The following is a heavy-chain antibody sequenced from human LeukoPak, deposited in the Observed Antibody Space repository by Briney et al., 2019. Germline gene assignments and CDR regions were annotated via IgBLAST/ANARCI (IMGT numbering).Heavy chain of an antibody. D-gene: IGHD6-13*01. CDR3: AKVIEAVHSSSWYGDGAFDI. Sequence: PGGSLRLSCAASGSTFSSYGMHWVRQAPGKGLEWVAVISYDGSNKYYADSVKGRFTISRDNSKNTLYLQMNSLRAEDTAVYYCAKVIEAVHSSSWYGDGAFDIWGQGTMVTVSS. CDR2: ISYDGSNK. J-gene: IGHJ3*02. CDR1: GSTFSSYG. V-gene: IGHV3-30*18.